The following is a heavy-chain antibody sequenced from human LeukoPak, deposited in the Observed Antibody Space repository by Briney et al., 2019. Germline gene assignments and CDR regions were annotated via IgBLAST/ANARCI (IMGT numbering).Heavy chain of an antibody. CDR2: IRHDGSIK. D-gene: IGHD3-3*01. CDR3: AKLLFWSGYNDAFDI. V-gene: IGHV3-30*02. Sequence: GGSLRLSRAASGFTFSNYAMNWVRRAPGKGLEWVAFIRHDGSIKYYADSVKGRFTISRDNSKNTLYLQMNSLRPEDTAVYSCAKLLFWSGYNDAFDIWGQGTMVIVSS. CDR1: GFTFSNYA. J-gene: IGHJ3*02.